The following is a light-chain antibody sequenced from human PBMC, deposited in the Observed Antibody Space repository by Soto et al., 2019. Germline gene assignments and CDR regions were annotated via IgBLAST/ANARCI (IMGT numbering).Light chain of an antibody. V-gene: IGLV3-21*02. Sequence: SSELTQPPSVSVAPGQTAKITCGGDNIGSKSVHWYHQKAGQAPVLVVFDDSDRPSGIPDRFSGSNSGNTATLTISRVEVGDEADYYCQVWHSTNDHYVFGTGTKGTVL. J-gene: IGLJ1*01. CDR2: DDS. CDR1: NIGSKS. CDR3: QVWHSTNDHYV.